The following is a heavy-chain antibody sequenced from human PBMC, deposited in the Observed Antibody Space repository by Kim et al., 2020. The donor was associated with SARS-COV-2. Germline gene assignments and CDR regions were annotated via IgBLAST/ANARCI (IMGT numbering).Heavy chain of an antibody. CDR3: AKDLGLLWFGELFSYGMDV. Sequence: GWSLRLSCAASGFTFSSYGMHWVRQAPGKGLEWVAVISYDGSNKYYADSVKGRFTISRDNSKNTLYLQMNSLRAEDTAVYYCAKDLGLLWFGELFSYGMDVWGQGTTVTVSS. CDR1: GFTFSSYG. D-gene: IGHD3-10*01. J-gene: IGHJ6*02. V-gene: IGHV3-30*18. CDR2: ISYDGSNK.